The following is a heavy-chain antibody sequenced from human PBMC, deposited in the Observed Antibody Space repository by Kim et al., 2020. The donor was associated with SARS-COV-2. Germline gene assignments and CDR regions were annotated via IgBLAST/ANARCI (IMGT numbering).Heavy chain of an antibody. J-gene: IGHJ5*02. CDR1: GDSVSSNSAA. Sequence: SQTLSLTCAISGDSVSSNSAAWNWIRQSPSRGLEWLGRTYYRSKWYNDYAVSVKSRLTINPDTSKNQFSLQLNSVTPEDTAVYYCARDRNSGTPSGGLRYSYDSGGYFGYWFDPWGQGTLVTVSS. V-gene: IGHV6-1*01. D-gene: IGHD3-22*01. CDR2: TYYRSKWYN. CDR3: ARDRNSGTPSGGLRYSYDSGGYFGYWFDP.